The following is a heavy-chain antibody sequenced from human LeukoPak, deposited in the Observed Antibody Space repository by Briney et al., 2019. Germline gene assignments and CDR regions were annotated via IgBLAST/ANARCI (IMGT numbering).Heavy chain of an antibody. D-gene: IGHD3-9*01. V-gene: IGHV3-72*01. CDR3: RMYFTGWIPLGPYFDY. CDR2: TTNEANDYTT. CDR1: GFTFSDHY. J-gene: IGHJ4*02. Sequence: GGPLRLSCAASGFTFSDHYMDWVRQAPGRGLEWVGRTTNEANDYTTEYAASVKGRFTISRDDSKNSLYLQMNSLKTEDTAVYYCRMYFTGWIPLGPYFDYWGQGTLVSVSS.